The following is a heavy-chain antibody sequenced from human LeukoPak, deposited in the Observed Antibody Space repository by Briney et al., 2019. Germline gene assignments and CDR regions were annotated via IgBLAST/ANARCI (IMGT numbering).Heavy chain of an antibody. CDR2: INPNSGGT. CDR1: GYTFTGYY. Sequence: GASVKVSCKASGYTFTGYYTHWVRQAPGQGLEWMGWINPNSGGTNYAQKFQGRVTMTRDTSISTAYMELSRLRSDDTAVYYCARVPRRGCSGGSCYRYYFDYWGQGTLVTVSS. D-gene: IGHD2-15*01. CDR3: ARVPRRGCSGGSCYRYYFDY. V-gene: IGHV1-2*02. J-gene: IGHJ4*02.